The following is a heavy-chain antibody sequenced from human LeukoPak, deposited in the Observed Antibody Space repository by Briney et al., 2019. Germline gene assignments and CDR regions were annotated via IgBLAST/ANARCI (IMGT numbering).Heavy chain of an antibody. CDR3: AKGYDFWSAHAMDV. V-gene: IGHV3-23*01. D-gene: IGHD3-3*01. CDR2: ISGRGGST. CDR1: GFTFSSYA. Sequence: GASLRLSCAASGFTFSSYAMSWVRQAPGKGLEWVSAISGRGGSTYYADSVKGRFTISRDNSKNTLYLQMNSLRAEDTAVYYCAKGYDFWSAHAMDVWGQGTTVTVSS. J-gene: IGHJ6*02.